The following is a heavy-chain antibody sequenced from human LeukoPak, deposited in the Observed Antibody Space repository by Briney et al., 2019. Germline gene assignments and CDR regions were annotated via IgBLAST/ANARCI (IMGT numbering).Heavy chain of an antibody. Sequence: ASVKVSCKASGYTFTSYDINWVRQATGQGLEWMGWMNPNSGNTGYAQKFQGRVTMTRNTSISTAHMELSSLRSEDTAVYYCARPNYYGSGSYYLTRNSDFDYWGQGTLVTVSS. CDR2: MNPNSGNT. D-gene: IGHD3-10*01. CDR3: ARPNYYGSGSYYLTRNSDFDY. V-gene: IGHV1-8*01. J-gene: IGHJ4*02. CDR1: GYTFTSYD.